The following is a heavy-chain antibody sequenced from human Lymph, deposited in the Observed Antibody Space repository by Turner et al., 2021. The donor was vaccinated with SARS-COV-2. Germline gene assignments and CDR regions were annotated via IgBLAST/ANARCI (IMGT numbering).Heavy chain of an antibody. CDR1: VFTVSSNY. Sequence: EVQLVESGGGLIQPGGPLRLSCAASVFTVSSNYMSWVRQDPGKGLEWVSVIYSGGSTYYADSVKGRFTISRDNSKNTLYLQMNSLRAEDTAVYYCARVLPFGDYFDYWGQGTLVTVSS. CDR2: IYSGGST. V-gene: IGHV3-53*01. D-gene: IGHD3-10*01. J-gene: IGHJ4*02. CDR3: ARVLPFGDYFDY.